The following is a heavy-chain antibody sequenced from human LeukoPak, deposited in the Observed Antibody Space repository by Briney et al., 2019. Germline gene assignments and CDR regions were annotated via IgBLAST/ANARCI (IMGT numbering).Heavy chain of an antibody. CDR2: FGWSGTTI. Sequence: PGGSLRLSCVVSGFTLNSYSMNWVRQAPGKGLEWVSYFGWSGTTILHADSVRGRFTVSRDSAKNSLYLQMNSLRDEDSALYYCARDSGSGWSNDYWGRGTLVTVSS. D-gene: IGHD6-19*01. V-gene: IGHV3-48*02. CDR1: GFTLNSYS. J-gene: IGHJ4*02. CDR3: ARDSGSGWSNDY.